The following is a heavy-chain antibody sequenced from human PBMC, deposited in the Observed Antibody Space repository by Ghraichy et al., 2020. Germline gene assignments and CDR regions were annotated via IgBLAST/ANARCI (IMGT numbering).Heavy chain of an antibody. V-gene: IGHV4-34*01. CDR3: ARGRDYYGSGSRKALYYGMDV. D-gene: IGHD3-10*01. Sequence: SQTLSLTCAVYGGSFSGYYWSWIRQPPGKGLEWIGEINHSGSTNYNPSLKSRVTISVDTSKNQFSLKLSSVTAADTAVYYCARGRDYYGSGSRKALYYGMDVWGQGTTVTVSS. CDR2: INHSGST. J-gene: IGHJ6*02. CDR1: GGSFSGYY.